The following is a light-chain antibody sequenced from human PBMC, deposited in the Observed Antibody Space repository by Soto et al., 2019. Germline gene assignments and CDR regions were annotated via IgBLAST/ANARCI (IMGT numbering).Light chain of an antibody. CDR1: QSFSDW. V-gene: IGKV1-5*03. Sequence: DIQMTQSPSTLSASVGDSVTITCRASQSFSDWLAWYQQKPWKDPKLLISMASNLQTGVPSRFSGSLSGTEFTHTSSSVQPDDFATYYYQQYNSYKWTFGQGNKVYI. CDR3: QQYNSYKWT. CDR2: MAS. J-gene: IGKJ1*01.